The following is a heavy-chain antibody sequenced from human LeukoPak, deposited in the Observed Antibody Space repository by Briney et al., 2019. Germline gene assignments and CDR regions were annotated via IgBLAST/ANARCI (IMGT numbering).Heavy chain of an antibody. V-gene: IGHV4-4*02. D-gene: IGHD3-9*01. Sequence: SGTLSLTCAVSGASISSDKWWSWVRQPPWKGLEWIGEINHSGNTNYSPSLKSRVTMSTDKSKNEFSLRLTSVTAADTAVYYCARAGVWLPAVWGQGTLVTVSS. CDR1: GASISSDKW. CDR3: ARAGVWLPAV. CDR2: INHSGNT. J-gene: IGHJ4*02.